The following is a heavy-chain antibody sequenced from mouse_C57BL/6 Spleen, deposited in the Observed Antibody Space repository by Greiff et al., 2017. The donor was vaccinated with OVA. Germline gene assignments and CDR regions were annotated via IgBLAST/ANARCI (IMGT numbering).Heavy chain of an antibody. D-gene: IGHD3-2*02. CDR1: GYTFTSYW. CDR2: IDPSDSYT. V-gene: IGHV1-69*01. J-gene: IGHJ2*01. Sequence: QVQLQQPGAELVMPGASVKLSCKASGYTFTSYWMHWVKQRPGQGLEWIGEIDPSDSYTNYNQKFKGKSTVTVDKSSSTAYMQLSSLTSEDSAVYDCARGSSGYGYLDDWGKGTTLTVSS. CDR3: ARGSSGYGYLDD.